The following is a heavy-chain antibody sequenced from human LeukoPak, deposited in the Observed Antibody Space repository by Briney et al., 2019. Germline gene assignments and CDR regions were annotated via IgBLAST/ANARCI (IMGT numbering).Heavy chain of an antibody. J-gene: IGHJ4*02. CDR1: GGSISSYY. V-gene: IGHV4-59*08. CDR2: IHYSGST. CDR3: ARRKGNYYDSSGYMDY. D-gene: IGHD3-22*01. Sequence: SETLSLTCTVSGGSISSYYWSWIRQPPGKGLEWIGYIHYSGSTNYNPSLKSRVTTSVDTSKNQFSLKLSSVTAADTAVYYCARRKGNYYDSSGYMDYWGQGTLVTVSS.